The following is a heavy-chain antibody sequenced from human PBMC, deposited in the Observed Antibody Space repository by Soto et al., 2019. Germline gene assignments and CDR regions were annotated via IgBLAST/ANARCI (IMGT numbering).Heavy chain of an antibody. D-gene: IGHD5-18*01. V-gene: IGHV4-39*01. CDR1: GGSISSSSYY. Sequence: SETLSLTCTVSGGSISSSSYYWGWIRQPPGKGLEWIGSIYYSGSTYYNPSLKSRFTISVDTSKNQFSLKLSSVTAADTAVYYCARQKPRRGYSYGYYYYGMDVWGQGTTVTVSS. CDR2: IYYSGST. J-gene: IGHJ6*02. CDR3: ARQKPRRGYSYGYYYYGMDV.